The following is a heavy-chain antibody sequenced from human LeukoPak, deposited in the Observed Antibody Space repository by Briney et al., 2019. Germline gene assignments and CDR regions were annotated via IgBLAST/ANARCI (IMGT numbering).Heavy chain of an antibody. Sequence: HPGRSLRLSCAASGFTFSSYGMHWVRQAPGKGLEWVAVISYDGSNKYYADSVKGRFTISRANSKNTLYLQMNSLRAEDTAVYYCAKDRASSGATYYFDYWGHGTLVTVSS. J-gene: IGHJ4*01. CDR2: ISYDGSNK. CDR3: AKDRASSGATYYFDY. D-gene: IGHD3-22*01. CDR1: GFTFSSYG. V-gene: IGHV3-30*18.